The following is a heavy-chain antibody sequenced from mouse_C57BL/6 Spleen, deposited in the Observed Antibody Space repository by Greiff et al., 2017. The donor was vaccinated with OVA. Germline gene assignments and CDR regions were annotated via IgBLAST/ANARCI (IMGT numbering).Heavy chain of an antibody. J-gene: IGHJ2*01. CDR3: AKQRRDYFDY. Sequence: EVQLQQSGAELVKPGASVTLSCTASGFNIKDYYMHWVKQRSEQGLEWIGRIDPEDGDTKYAPKFQSKATITADTSSNTAYLQLSSLTSADTADYYCAKQRRDYFDYWGQGTTLTVSS. D-gene: IGHD3-2*02. CDR1: GFNIKDYY. V-gene: IGHV14-2*01. CDR2: IDPEDGDT.